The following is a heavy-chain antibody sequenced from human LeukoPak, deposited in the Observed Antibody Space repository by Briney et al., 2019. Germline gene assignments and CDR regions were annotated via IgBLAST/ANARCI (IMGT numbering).Heavy chain of an antibody. CDR2: ISYDGSNK. CDR1: GFTFSSYG. Sequence: GGSLRLSCAASGFTFSSYGMHWVRQAPGKGLEWVAVISYDGSNKYYADSVKGRFTISRDNSKNTLYLQMNSLRAEDTAVYYCAKVANGRRWTENWFDPWGQGTLVTVSS. J-gene: IGHJ5*02. CDR3: AKVANGRRWTENWFDP. V-gene: IGHV3-30*18. D-gene: IGHD1-1*01.